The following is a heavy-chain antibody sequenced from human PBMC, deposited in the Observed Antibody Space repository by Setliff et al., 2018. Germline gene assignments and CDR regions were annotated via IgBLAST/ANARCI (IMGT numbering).Heavy chain of an antibody. CDR2: IYYSGST. CDR3: ARGIWFGGSDYYMDV. D-gene: IGHD3-10*01. CDR1: GGSISSSSYY. Sequence: KTSETLSLTCTVSGGSISSSSYYWGWIRQPPGKGLEWIGSIYYSGSTYYNPSLKSRGIISVDTSKKQFSLKLSSVTAADTAVYYCARGIWFGGSDYYMDVWGKGTTVTVS. J-gene: IGHJ6*03. V-gene: IGHV4-39*07.